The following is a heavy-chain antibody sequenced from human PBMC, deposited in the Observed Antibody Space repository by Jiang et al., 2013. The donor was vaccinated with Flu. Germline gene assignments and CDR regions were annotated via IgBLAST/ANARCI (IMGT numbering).Heavy chain of an antibody. CDR1: GYSFTSYW. D-gene: IGHD2-2*01. Sequence: GAEVKKPGESLKISCKGSGYSFTSYWISWVRQMPGKGLEWMGRIDPSDSYTNYSPSFQGHVTISADKSISTAYLQWSSLKASDTAMYYCARRREENCSSTSCYTYATYYYYYYGMDVWGQGTTVTVSS. J-gene: IGHJ6*02. V-gene: IGHV5-10-1*01. CDR2: IDPSDSYT. CDR3: ARRREENCSSTSCYTYATYYYYYYGMDV.